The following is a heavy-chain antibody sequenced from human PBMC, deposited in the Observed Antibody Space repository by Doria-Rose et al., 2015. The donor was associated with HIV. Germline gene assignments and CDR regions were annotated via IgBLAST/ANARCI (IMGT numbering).Heavy chain of an antibody. J-gene: IGHJ4*02. CDR1: GFTVSSNY. CDR2: IYSDGRT. D-gene: IGHD3-16*01. CDR3: ARDPFQSWAY. V-gene: IGHV3-66*01. Sequence: HLVQSGGGLVQPGGPLRLSCAASGFTVSSNYMSWVRQAPGKGLEWVSVIYSDGRTYYADSVKGRFTVSRDNSKNTLYLQINSLRAEDTAVYYCARDPFQSWAYWGQGTLVTVSS.